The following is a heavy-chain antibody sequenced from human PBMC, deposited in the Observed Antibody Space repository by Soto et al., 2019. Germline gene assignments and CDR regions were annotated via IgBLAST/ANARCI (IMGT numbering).Heavy chain of an antibody. CDR2: IYYSGST. J-gene: IGHJ6*01. D-gene: IGHD3-16*01. CDR3: ARDQLSFGGRRVFGDYYGMDV. Sequence: SETLSLTCPVSGGSISSYYWSWIRQPPGKGLEWSGYIYYSGSTNYNPSLKSRVTISVDTSKNQFPLKLSSVTAADTAVYYCARDQLSFGGRRVFGDYYGMDVCGQVSTVNFSS. CDR1: GGSISSYY. V-gene: IGHV4-59*01.